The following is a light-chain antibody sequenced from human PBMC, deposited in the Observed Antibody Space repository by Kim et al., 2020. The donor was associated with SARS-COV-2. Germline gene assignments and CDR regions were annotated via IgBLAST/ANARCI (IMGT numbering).Light chain of an antibody. V-gene: IGKV3-11*01. Sequence: EIVLTQSPGTLSLSPGERATLSCRASQSVDSYLAWYQQKPGQAPRLLIYDASNRATGIPARFSGSGSGTDFSLTISSLEPEDFAVYYCQQRKDWPITFGQGTRLRLN. CDR2: DAS. CDR1: QSVDSY. CDR3: QQRKDWPIT. J-gene: IGKJ5*01.